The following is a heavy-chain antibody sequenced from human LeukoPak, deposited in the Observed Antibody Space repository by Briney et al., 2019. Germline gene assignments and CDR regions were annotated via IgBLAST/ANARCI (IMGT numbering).Heavy chain of an antibody. CDR2: ISSSSSTI. Sequence: GGSLRLSCAASGFTFSSYSMNWVRQAPGKGLEWVSYISSSSSTIYYADSVKGRFTISRDNAKNSLYLQMNSLRAEDTAVYYCARDRPRGVAAAGFDYWGQGTPVTVSS. V-gene: IGHV3-48*01. CDR1: GFTFSSYS. CDR3: ARDRPRGVAAAGFDY. D-gene: IGHD6-13*01. J-gene: IGHJ4*02.